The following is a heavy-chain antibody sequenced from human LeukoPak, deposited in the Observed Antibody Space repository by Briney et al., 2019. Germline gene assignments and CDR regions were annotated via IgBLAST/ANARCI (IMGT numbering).Heavy chain of an antibody. CDR3: ARTTQGGVGY. CDR1: GYTFTGYY. D-gene: IGHD3-16*01. V-gene: IGHV1-2*02. Sequence: ASVKVSCKASGYTFTGYYMHWVRQAPGQGLEWMRWINPNRGGTNYAQKFQGRVTMTRDTSISTVYMELTRLRSDDAAVYYYARTTQGGVGYWGQGTLVTVSS. J-gene: IGHJ4*02. CDR2: INPNRGGT.